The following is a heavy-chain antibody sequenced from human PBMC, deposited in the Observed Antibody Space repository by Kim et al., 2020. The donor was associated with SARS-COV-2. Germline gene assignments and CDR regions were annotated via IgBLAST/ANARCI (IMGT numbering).Heavy chain of an antibody. CDR3: AKSCTLGGFGELSSRIYYYYGMDV. CDR2: ISGSGGST. V-gene: IGHV3-23*01. D-gene: IGHD3-10*01. CDR1: GFTFSSYA. Sequence: GGSLRLSCAASGFTFSSYAMSWVRQAPGKGLEWVSAISGSGGSTYYADSVKGRFTISRDNSKNTLYLQMNSLRAEDTAVYYCAKSCTLGGFGELSSRIYYYYGMDVWGQGTTVTVSS. J-gene: IGHJ6*02.